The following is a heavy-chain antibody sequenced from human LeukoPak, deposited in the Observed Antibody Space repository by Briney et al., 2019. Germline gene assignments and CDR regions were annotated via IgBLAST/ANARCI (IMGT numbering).Heavy chain of an antibody. Sequence: SVKVSCKASGGTCSSYAISWVRQAPGQGLEWMGRIIPIFGTANYAQKFQGRVTITTDESTSTAYMELSSLRSEDTAVYYCARELEPNWFDPWGQGTLVTVSS. CDR2: IIPIFGTA. D-gene: IGHD1-14*01. CDR3: ARELEPNWFDP. V-gene: IGHV1-69*05. J-gene: IGHJ5*02. CDR1: GGTCSSYA.